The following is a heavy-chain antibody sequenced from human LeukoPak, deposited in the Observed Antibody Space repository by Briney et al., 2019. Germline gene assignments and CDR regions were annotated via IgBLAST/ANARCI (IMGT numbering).Heavy chain of an antibody. D-gene: IGHD1-26*01. J-gene: IGHJ4*02. V-gene: IGHV3-48*03. CDR2: ISSSGSPI. CDR3: ARDRLGATYFDY. CDR1: GFTFSSYE. Sequence: GGSLRLSCAASGFTFSSYEMNWVRQAPGKGLEWVSYISSSGSPIYYADSVKGRFTISRDNAKNSLYLQMNSLRAEDTAVYYCARDRLGATYFDYWGQGTLVTVSS.